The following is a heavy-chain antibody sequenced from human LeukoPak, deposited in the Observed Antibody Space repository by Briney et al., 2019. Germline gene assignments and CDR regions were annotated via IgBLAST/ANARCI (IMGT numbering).Heavy chain of an antibody. D-gene: IGHD3-10*01. J-gene: IGHJ4*02. CDR2: IYYSGST. CDR3: ARHGVSDYYGSGVFDY. V-gene: IGHV4-61*08. Sequence: SETLSLTCTVSGGSISSGGYHWSWIRQPPGKGLEWIGYIYYSGSTNYNPSLRSRVTISLDTSKSQFSLKLSSVTAADTAVYYCARHGVSDYYGSGVFDYWGQGTLVTVSS. CDR1: GGSISSGGYH.